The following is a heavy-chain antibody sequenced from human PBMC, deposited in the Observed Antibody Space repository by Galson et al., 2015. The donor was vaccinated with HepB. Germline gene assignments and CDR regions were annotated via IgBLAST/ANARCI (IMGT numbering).Heavy chain of an antibody. CDR1: GFTFSSYS. D-gene: IGHD3-9*01. CDR2: ISSRGSYI. CDR3: ARDGSFVSHDS. Sequence: SLRLSCAASGFTFSSYSMNWVRQAPGEGLEWVSSISSRGSYISYADSGKGRFTISRDNAKNPLYLQMNRLRAEDTTLYYCARDGSFVSHDSWGQGTLVTGSS. V-gene: IGHV3-21*01. J-gene: IGHJ4*02.